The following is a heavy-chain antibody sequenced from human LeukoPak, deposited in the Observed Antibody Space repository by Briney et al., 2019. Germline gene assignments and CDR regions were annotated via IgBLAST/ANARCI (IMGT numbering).Heavy chain of an antibody. CDR3: AKPHFDD. V-gene: IGHV3-30*02. Sequence: GGSLRLSCAASGFTFSTYGMHWVRQAPGKGLEWVTFIRYDGNNKYYGDSVKGRFTISRDNSKNTLYLQMNSLRAGDTAVYYCAKPHFDDWGQGTLVTVSS. J-gene: IGHJ4*02. CDR1: GFTFSTYG. CDR2: IRYDGNNK.